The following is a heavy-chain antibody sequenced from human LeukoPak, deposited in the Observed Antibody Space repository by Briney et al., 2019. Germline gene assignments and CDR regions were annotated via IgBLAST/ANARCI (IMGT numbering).Heavy chain of an antibody. CDR2: ISPTGDST. Sequence: PGGSLRLSCSASGFAFSAYAMHWVRQAPGKGLQYVSAISPTGDSTCYADSVKGRFSISRDNSKNTLYLQVSSLRPEDTAVYYCVPKGTEGYWGQGTLVTVSS. CDR1: GFAFSAYA. J-gene: IGHJ4*02. V-gene: IGHV3-64D*06. CDR3: VPKGTEGY.